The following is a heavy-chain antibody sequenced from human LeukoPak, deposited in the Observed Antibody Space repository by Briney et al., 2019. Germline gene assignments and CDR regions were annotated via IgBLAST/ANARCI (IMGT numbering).Heavy chain of an antibody. Sequence: GGSLRPSCAASGFTFGSFAMSWVRQAPGKGLEWVSAISGSGGSTYYADSVKGRFTISRDNSKNTLYLQMNSLRAEDTAVYYCAKDTNYGPLYYFDYWGQGTLATVSS. J-gene: IGHJ4*02. CDR3: AKDTNYGPLYYFDY. CDR2: ISGSGGST. CDR1: GFTFGSFA. V-gene: IGHV3-23*01. D-gene: IGHD3-10*01.